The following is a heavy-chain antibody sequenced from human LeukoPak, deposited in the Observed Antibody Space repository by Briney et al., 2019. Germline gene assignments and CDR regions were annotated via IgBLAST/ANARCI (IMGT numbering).Heavy chain of an antibody. D-gene: IGHD2-2*01. CDR2: ISSSSSTI. CDR1: GFTFSSYS. CDR3: ARSQNRDGLSSTSCLWCHDAFDI. V-gene: IGHV3-48*01. J-gene: IGHJ3*02. Sequence: GGSLRLSCAASGFTFSSYSMNWVRQAPGKGLVWVSYISSSSSTIYYADSVKGRFTISRDNAKNSLYPQMNSLRAEDTAVYYCARSQNRDGLSSTSCLWCHDAFDIWGQGTMVTVSS.